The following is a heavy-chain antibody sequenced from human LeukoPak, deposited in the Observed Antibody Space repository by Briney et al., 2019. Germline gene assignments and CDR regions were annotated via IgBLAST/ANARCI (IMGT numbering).Heavy chain of an antibody. V-gene: IGHV3-23*01. D-gene: IGHD3-22*01. J-gene: IGHJ1*01. CDR2: ISGGGDNT. CDR3: AKKSGYYDSSGYYYPGGFQH. CDR1: GFTFSTYA. Sequence: GGSLRLSCAASGFTFSTYAMGWVRQAPGKGLEWVSAISGGGDNTYYADSVKGRFTISRDNSKNTLYLQMNSLRAEDTAVYYCAKKSGYYDSSGYYYPGGFQHWGQGTLVIVSS.